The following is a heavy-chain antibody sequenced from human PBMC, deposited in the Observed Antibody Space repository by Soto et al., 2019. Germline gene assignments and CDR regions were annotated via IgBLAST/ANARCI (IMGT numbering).Heavy chain of an antibody. CDR2: MSDDGSKK. CDR1: GFSFSKYG. V-gene: IGHV3-30*18. CDR3: AKELRETGGYYFDC. D-gene: IGHD3-16*01. Sequence: QVQLVESGGGVVQPGRSLRLSCAASGFSFSKYGMHWVRQAPGKGLEWVAEMSDDGSKKYYGDSVKGRFTISRDNSKNRLYLLMDSLRPEDTAVYYCAKELRETGGYYFDCWGQGTLVTVSS. J-gene: IGHJ4*02.